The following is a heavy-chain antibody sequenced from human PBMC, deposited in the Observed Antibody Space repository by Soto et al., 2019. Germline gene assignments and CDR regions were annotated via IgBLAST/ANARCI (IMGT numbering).Heavy chain of an antibody. CDR1: GYTFTSYG. V-gene: IGHV1-18*01. CDR3: ARCITLVRGVRSYGMDV. CDR2: ISAYNGNT. D-gene: IGHD3-10*01. J-gene: IGHJ6*02. Sequence: ASVKVSCKASGYTFTSYGISWVRQAPGQGLEWMGWISAYNGNTKSSQKFQGRVTITRDTSASTAYMELSSLRSEDTAVYYCARCITLVRGVRSYGMDVWGQGTTVTVSS.